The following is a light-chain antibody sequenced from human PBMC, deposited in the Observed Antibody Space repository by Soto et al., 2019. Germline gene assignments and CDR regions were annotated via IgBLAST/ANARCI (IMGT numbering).Light chain of an antibody. J-gene: IGKJ3*01. CDR1: QSVSSNY. Sequence: ESVLTQSPGTLSLSPGERATLSCRASQSVSSNYLAWYQQKPGQAPRLLIYGASTRATGIPDRFRGSGSGTDFTLTISRREPEDFAVYYCHQYGSSPTFGPGTKVYIK. CDR2: GAS. V-gene: IGKV3-20*01. CDR3: HQYGSSPT.